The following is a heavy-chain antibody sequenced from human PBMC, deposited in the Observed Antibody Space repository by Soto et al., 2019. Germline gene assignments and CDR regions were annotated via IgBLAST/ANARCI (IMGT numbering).Heavy chain of an antibody. CDR1: GYTFTGYY. CDR3: ARVTPSGHYGMDV. CDR2: INPNSGGT. J-gene: IGHJ6*02. V-gene: IGHV1-2*04. D-gene: IGHD1-26*01. Sequence: QVQLVQSGAEVKKPGASVKVSCKASGYTFTGYYMHWVRQAPGQGLEWMGWINPNSGGTNYAQKFQGWVXXTXDXXISTAYMELSRLRSDDTAVYYCARVTPSGHYGMDVWGQGTTVTVSS.